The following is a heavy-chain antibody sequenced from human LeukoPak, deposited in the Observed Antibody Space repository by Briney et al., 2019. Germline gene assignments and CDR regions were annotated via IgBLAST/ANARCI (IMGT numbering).Heavy chain of an antibody. CDR2: IYTSGST. CDR3: ASGPTRSGEPFDY. V-gene: IGHV4-4*07. CDR1: GGSISSYH. D-gene: IGHD3-16*01. J-gene: IGHJ4*02. Sequence: SETLSLTCTVSGGSISSYHWSWIRQPAGKGLEWIGRIYTSGSTNYNPSLKSRVTMSVDTSKNQFSLKLSSVTAADTAVYYCASGPTRSGEPFDYWGQGTLVTVSS.